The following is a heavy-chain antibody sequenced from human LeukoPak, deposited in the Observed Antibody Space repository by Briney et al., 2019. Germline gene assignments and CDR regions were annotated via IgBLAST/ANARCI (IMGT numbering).Heavy chain of an antibody. CDR3: AKTERYYGSGSYYTIYYYYYYGMDV. CDR1: GFTFSSYA. V-gene: IGHV3-23*01. Sequence: AGGSLRLSCAASGFTFSSYAMSWVRQAPGKGLEWVSAISGSGGSTYYADSVKGRFTISRDNSKNTLYLQMNSLRAEDTAVYYCAKTERYYGSGSYYTIYYYYYYGMDVWGQGTTVTVSS. CDR2: ISGSGGST. D-gene: IGHD3-10*01. J-gene: IGHJ6*02.